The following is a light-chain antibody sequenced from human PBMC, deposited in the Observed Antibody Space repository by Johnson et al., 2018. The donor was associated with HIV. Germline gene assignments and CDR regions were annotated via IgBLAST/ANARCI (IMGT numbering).Light chain of an antibody. CDR3: GTWDNGLITYV. V-gene: IGLV1-51*01. J-gene: IGLJ1*01. Sequence: QSVLTQPPSVSAAPGQKVTISCSGTSSNIGNHYVSWYQLLPGTAPKLLIYDNNERPSGIPDRFSGSKSGTSATLGITGLQTGDEADYYCGTWDNGLITYVFGTGTKVTVL. CDR2: DNN. CDR1: SSNIGNHY.